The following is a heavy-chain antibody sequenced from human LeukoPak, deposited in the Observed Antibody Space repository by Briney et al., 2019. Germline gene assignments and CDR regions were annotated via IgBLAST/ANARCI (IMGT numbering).Heavy chain of an antibody. CDR3: AGMALAYCGGDCSSDY. Sequence: PSETLSLTCTVSGGSISSHYWTWIRQPPGKGLEWIGYIYYRGGANYNPSLQSRVTISVDTSKNQFSLKLSSVTAADTAVYYCAGMALAYCGGDCSSDYWGQGTLVTVSS. V-gene: IGHV4-59*11. J-gene: IGHJ4*02. CDR1: GGSISSHY. CDR2: IYYRGGA. D-gene: IGHD2-21*02.